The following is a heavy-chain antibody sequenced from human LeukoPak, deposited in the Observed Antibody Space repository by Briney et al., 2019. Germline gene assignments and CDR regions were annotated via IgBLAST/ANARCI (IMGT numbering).Heavy chain of an antibody. CDR3: ARVAVAGTSEAY. V-gene: IGHV4-31*03. CDR1: GGSISSGGYY. D-gene: IGHD6-19*01. J-gene: IGHJ4*02. Sequence: SETLSLTCTVSGGSISSGGYYWRWIPQPPGKALEWIGYIYYSGSTYYNPSLKSRVTISVDTSKNQFSLKLSSVTAADTAVYYCARVAVAGTSEAYWGQGTVVSVSS. CDR2: IYYSGST.